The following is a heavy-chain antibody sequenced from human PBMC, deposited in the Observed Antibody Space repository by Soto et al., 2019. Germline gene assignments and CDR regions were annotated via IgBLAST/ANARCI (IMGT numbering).Heavy chain of an antibody. CDR3: ARIPNSGGGGRNTFDI. D-gene: IGHD2-15*01. J-gene: IGHJ3*02. Sequence: QVQLQESGPGLVKPSETLSLTCTVSGGSISSYYWSWIRQPPGKGLEWIGYIYYSGGTNYNPSLKSRVTISVDTSKNQFSLKLSCVTAADTAVYYCARIPNSGGGGRNTFDIWGQGTMVTVSS. CDR2: IYYSGGT. V-gene: IGHV4-59*01. CDR1: GGSISSYY.